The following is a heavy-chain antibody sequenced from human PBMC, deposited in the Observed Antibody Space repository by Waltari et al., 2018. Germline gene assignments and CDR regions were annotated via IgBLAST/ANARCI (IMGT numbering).Heavy chain of an antibody. Sequence: EVQLVESGGGLVKPGGSLRLSCAASGFTFSSYSMNRVRQAPGKGLEWVSSISSSSSYIYYADSVKGRFTISRDNAKNSLYLQMNSLRAEDTAVYYCARDDYGDYALIDPWGQGTLVTVSS. CDR3: ARDDYGDYALIDP. D-gene: IGHD4-17*01. CDR2: ISSSSSYI. CDR1: GFTFSSYS. J-gene: IGHJ5*02. V-gene: IGHV3-21*01.